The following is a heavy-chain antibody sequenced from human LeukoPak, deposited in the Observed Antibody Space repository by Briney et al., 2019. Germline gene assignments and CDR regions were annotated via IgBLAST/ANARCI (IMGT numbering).Heavy chain of an antibody. Sequence: GGSLRLSCAASGFTFSSYGMHWVRQAPGKGQEWVAAIWYDGSKKYYADSVKGRFTISRDNVKNTLYLQMNSLRAEDTAVYYCARDPTAYYDSSGYYLNTIDYWGQGTLVTVSS. CDR3: ARDPTAYYDSSGYYLNTIDY. V-gene: IGHV3-33*01. CDR2: IWYDGSKK. CDR1: GFTFSSYG. J-gene: IGHJ4*02. D-gene: IGHD3-22*01.